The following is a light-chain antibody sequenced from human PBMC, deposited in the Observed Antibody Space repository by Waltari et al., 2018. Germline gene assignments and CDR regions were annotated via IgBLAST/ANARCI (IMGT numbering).Light chain of an antibody. CDR2: KAS. CDR3: QEYDSLPVN. J-gene: IGKJ4*01. V-gene: IGKV1-5*03. CDR1: KSVKNN. Sequence: DIQMTQSPSTLSASVGERVTLTCRASKSVKNNLAWYQQKEGKAPKGVIHKASRLAGGVPSRFSGSGHGTEFTLTISSLQPDDFATYYWQEYDSLPVNCGGGTKVEIK.